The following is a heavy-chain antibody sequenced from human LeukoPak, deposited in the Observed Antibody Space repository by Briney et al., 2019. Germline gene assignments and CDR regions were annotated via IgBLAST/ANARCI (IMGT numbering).Heavy chain of an antibody. V-gene: IGHV3-30*03. CDR1: GFTFSSYG. Sequence: GGSLRLSCAASGFTFSSYGMHWVRQAPGKGLEWVAVISYDGSNEYYADSVKGRFTISRDNSKNTLHLQVNSLRAEDTAFYYCARNLGYCSGGSCQKRGMDVWGQGTTVTASS. CDR3: ARNLGYCSGGSCQKRGMDV. D-gene: IGHD2-15*01. J-gene: IGHJ6*02. CDR2: ISYDGSNE.